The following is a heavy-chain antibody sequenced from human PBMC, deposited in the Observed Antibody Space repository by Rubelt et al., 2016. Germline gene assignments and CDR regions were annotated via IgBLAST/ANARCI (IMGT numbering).Heavy chain of an antibody. V-gene: IGHV4-34*01. CDR2: IYYSGST. Sequence: QVQLQQWGAGLLKPSETLSLTCAVYGGSFSGYYWSWIRQPPGKGLEWIGYIYYSGSTNYNPSLKSRVTISVDTSKNQFSLKLSSVTAADTAVYYCARRTPYYYDSSDEEWGQGTLVTVSS. CDR1: GGSFSGYY. CDR3: ARRTPYYYDSSDEE. D-gene: IGHD3-22*01. J-gene: IGHJ4*02.